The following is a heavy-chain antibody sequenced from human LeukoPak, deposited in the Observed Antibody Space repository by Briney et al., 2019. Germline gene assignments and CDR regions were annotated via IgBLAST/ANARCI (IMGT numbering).Heavy chain of an antibody. D-gene: IGHD3-22*01. V-gene: IGHV3-30-3*01. Sequence: GGSLRLSCVASGFTLSNYAMHWVRQAPGRGLEWVAVMSYDGSNKYYADSVKGRFSISRDNSKNTLYVQMNSLRAEDTAVYYCARAIYYDSSGSDAFDIWGQGTMVTVSS. CDR2: MSYDGSNK. J-gene: IGHJ3*02. CDR3: ARAIYYDSSGSDAFDI. CDR1: GFTLSNYA.